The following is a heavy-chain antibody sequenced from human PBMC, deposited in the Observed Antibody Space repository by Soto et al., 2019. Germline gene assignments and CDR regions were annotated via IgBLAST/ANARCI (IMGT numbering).Heavy chain of an antibody. Sequence: GASVKVSCKASGGTFSSYTISWVRQAPGQGLEWMGRIIPILGIANYAQKFQGRVTITADKSTSTAYMELSSLRSEDTAVYYCAIRYGAPTHSFNYWGQGTLVTVSS. CDR3: AIRYGAPTHSFNY. CDR1: GGTFSSYT. V-gene: IGHV1-69*02. D-gene: IGHD3-9*01. J-gene: IGHJ4*02. CDR2: IIPILGIA.